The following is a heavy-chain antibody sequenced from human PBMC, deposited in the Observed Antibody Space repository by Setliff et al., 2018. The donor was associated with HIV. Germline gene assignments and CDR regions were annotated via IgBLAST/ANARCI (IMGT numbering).Heavy chain of an antibody. Sequence: GASVKVSCKASEYTFVDYYMHWVQQAPGKGLEWMGRVDPDDGETIYAEKFQDRLTITADASTDTAYMELSSLRSEDTGMYYCARSSRANEAFDVWGQGTMVTVSS. CDR2: VDPDDGET. J-gene: IGHJ3*01. CDR3: ARSSRANEAFDV. V-gene: IGHV1-69-2*01. CDR1: EYTFVDYY.